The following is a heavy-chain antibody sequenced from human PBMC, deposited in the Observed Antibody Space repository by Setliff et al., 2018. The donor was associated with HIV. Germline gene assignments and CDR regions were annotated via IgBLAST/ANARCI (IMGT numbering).Heavy chain of an antibody. CDR2: IYPADSDT. J-gene: IGHJ6*03. Sequence: GESLKISCKGSGYTFTSYWIAWVRQMPGKGLEWMGIIYPADSDTRYSPSFQGQVTFSVAKSISTAYLQWNRLRASDTAIYYCAKATSRLDSDSYYYYYYMDVWGKGTTVTVS. D-gene: IGHD3-3*01. CDR1: GYTFTSYW. V-gene: IGHV5-51*01. CDR3: AKATSRLDSDSYYYYYYMDV.